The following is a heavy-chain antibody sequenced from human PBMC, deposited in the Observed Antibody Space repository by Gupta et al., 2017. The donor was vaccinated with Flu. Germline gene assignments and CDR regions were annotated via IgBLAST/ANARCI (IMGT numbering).Heavy chain of an antibody. J-gene: IGHJ4*02. CDR1: GVTLSSAA. Sequence: EVQLLESGGGLVQPGWFLRLSCAASGVTLSSAAMRWVRQAPGQGLEWVSAISGSGGSTYYADAVKGRFTISRDNSKNTLYLQMNSLRAEDTAVYYCAKECCGGDLFDYWGQGTLVTVSS. CDR2: ISGSGGST. D-gene: IGHD2-21*01. V-gene: IGHV3-23*01. CDR3: AKECCGGDLFDY.